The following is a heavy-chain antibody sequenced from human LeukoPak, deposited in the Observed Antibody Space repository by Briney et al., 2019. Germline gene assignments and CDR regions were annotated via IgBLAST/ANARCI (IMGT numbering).Heavy chain of an antibody. V-gene: IGHV4-59*08. CDR3: ARHPDYGGNFDS. CDR1: GVSVTSYY. CDR2: ISYSGST. J-gene: IGHJ4*02. D-gene: IGHD4-23*01. Sequence: PSETLSLTCTVSGVSVTSYYWSWIRQPPGKGLEWIGYISYSGSTNYNPSLKSRVTISVDTSKKQFSLKLSSVSAADTALYFCARHPDYGGNFDSWGQGTLVTVSS.